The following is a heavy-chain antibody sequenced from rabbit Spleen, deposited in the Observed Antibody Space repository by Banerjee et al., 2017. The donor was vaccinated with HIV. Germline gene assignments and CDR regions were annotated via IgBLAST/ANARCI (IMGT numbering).Heavy chain of an antibody. Sequence: QQQLEESGGGLFQPGGSLALTCKASGFSLNNNNVMCWVRQAPGKGLEWIGCIVNPSGSARYANWVNGRFTISRSTSLNTVDLKMTSLTVADTATYFCVREDPTYAYLFSLWGQGTLVTVS. CDR2: IVNPSGSA. D-gene: IGHD6-1*01. J-gene: IGHJ4*01. CDR1: GFSLNNNNV. CDR3: VREDPTYAYLFSL. V-gene: IGHV1S43*01.